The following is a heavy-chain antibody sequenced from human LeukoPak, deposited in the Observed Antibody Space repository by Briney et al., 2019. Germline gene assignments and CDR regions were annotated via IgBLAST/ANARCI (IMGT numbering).Heavy chain of an antibody. J-gene: IGHJ5*02. CDR1: GFTFSSYS. V-gene: IGHV4-39*07. D-gene: IGHD4-17*01. CDR2: IFYSGST. Sequence: GSLRLSCAASGFTFSSYSMNWVRQPPGKGLEWIGSIFYSGSTYYNPSLKSRVTISVDTSKNQFSLRLSSVTAADTAVYYCARDIPKNYGDDHWFDPWGQGTLVTVSS. CDR3: ARDIPKNYGDDHWFDP.